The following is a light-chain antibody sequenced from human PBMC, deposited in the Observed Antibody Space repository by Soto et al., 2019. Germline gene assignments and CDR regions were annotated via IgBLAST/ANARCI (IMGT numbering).Light chain of an antibody. V-gene: IGLV3-21*04. CDR3: QVWDSSSDHHVV. CDR1: NIGSKS. CDR2: YDS. J-gene: IGLJ2*01. Sequence: SYELTQPPSVSVAPGKTARITCGGNNIGSKSVHWYQQKPGQAPVLVIYYDSDRPSGIPERFSGSNSGNTATLTISRVGAGDEADYYCQVWDSSSDHHVVFGGGTKLTVL.